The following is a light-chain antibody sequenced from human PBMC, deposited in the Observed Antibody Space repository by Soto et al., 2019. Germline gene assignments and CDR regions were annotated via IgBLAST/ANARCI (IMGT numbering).Light chain of an antibody. CDR1: QSVSTN. CDR2: GAS. V-gene: IGKV3-15*01. CDR3: QQYNNWRT. Sequence: EIVMTQSPATLSVSPGERATLSCRASQSVSTNLAWYQQKPGQAPRLLIYGASTRAPGIPASFSGSGSGTECTLTISSLQSEDFAVYYCQQYNNWRTFGQGTKLEIK. J-gene: IGKJ2*01.